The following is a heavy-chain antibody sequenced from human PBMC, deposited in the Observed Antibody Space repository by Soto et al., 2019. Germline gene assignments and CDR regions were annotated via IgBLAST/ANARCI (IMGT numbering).Heavy chain of an antibody. D-gene: IGHD1-26*01. J-gene: IGHJ3*02. CDR1: GSIFSSYR. CDR2: ISGSSTYI. CDR3: ARVRLPYTGSHPDAFDI. Sequence: GESLKISCAASGSIFSSYRMNWVRQAPGKGLEWVSSISGSSTYIYYGDSMKGRFTTSRDNARNSLYLQMNSLRVEDTAVYYCARVRLPYTGSHPDAFDIWGLGTMVTVSS. V-gene: IGHV3-21*01.